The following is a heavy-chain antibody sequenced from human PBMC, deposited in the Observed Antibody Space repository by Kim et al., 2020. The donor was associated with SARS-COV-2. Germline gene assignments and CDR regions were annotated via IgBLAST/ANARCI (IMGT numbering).Heavy chain of an antibody. CDR3: ASRVGGVIVGTSRPEGYTYYLDA. J-gene: IGHJ6*03. D-gene: IGHD1-26*01. CDR1: GFTFRYYW. CDR2: IKQDGSEK. Sequence: GGSLRLYCAASGFTFRYYWMSWVRLAPGKGLEWVATIKQDGSEKFYVDSVKGRFTISRDNAENSLYLQMNSLRAEDTAVYYCASRVGGVIVGTSRPEGYTYYLDAWGKGTTVTVSS. V-gene: IGHV3-7*01.